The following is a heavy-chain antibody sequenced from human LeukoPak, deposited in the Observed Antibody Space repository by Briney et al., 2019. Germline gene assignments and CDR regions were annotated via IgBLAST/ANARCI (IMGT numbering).Heavy chain of an antibody. Sequence: SETLSLICTVSGVSISSYYWSWIRQPAGKGLEWIGRIYTSGSTNYNPSLNSRVTMSVDTSKNQFSLKLGSVTAADTAVYYCAREKLEYYDYVWGSYGSAFDIWGQGTMVSVSS. V-gene: IGHV4-4*07. CDR3: AREKLEYYDYVWGSYGSAFDI. CDR2: IYTSGST. D-gene: IGHD3-16*01. CDR1: GVSISSYY. J-gene: IGHJ3*02.